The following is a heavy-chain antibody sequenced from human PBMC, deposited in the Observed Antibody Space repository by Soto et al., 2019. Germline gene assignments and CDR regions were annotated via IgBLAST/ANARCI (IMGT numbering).Heavy chain of an antibody. V-gene: IGHV5-51*01. J-gene: IGHJ6*02. Sequence: PGESLKISCKASGYIFTLYWIGWVCQMPGKGLEWMGIIYPGDSDTRYSPSFQGQVTISADKSISTASLQWSSLKASDTAVYYCARQSPTPGYYYFSYGMDVWGQGTTVTVS. D-gene: IGHD6-25*01. CDR2: IYPGDSDT. CDR3: ARQSPTPGYYYFSYGMDV. CDR1: GYIFTLYW.